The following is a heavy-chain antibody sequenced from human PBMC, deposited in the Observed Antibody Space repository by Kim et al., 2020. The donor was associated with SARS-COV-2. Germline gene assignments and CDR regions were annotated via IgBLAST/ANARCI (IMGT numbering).Heavy chain of an antibody. CDR3: AREGSVAAYYFDY. J-gene: IGHJ4*02. D-gene: IGHD2-15*01. Sequence: YADTGKGRFTISRDNSKNTLYLQVNSRRAEDTAVYYCAREGSVAAYYFDYWGQGTLVTVSS. V-gene: IGHV3-33*01.